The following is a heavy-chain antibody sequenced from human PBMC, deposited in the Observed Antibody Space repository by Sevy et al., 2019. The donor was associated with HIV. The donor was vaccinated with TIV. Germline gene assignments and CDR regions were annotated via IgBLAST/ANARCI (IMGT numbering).Heavy chain of an antibody. CDR3: ASSLWDFAFDF. CDR2: LYYRGST. D-gene: IGHD3-16*01. V-gene: IGHV4-31*03. CDR1: GGSISTGGYY. Sequence: SETLSLTCTVSGGSISTGGYYWSWIRQHPGKGLEWIGYLYYRGSTSYNPSLQSRVTLSVDTFKIQFSLRLSSVTAADSAVYYCASSLWDFAFDFWGQGIQVTVSS. J-gene: IGHJ4*02.